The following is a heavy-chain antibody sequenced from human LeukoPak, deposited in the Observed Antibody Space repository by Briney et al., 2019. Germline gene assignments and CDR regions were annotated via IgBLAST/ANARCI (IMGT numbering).Heavy chain of an antibody. CDR1: GGSISSYY. CDR2: IYYSGST. J-gene: IGHJ4*02. D-gene: IGHD6-19*01. V-gene: IGHV4-59*08. Sequence: SETLSLTCTVAGGSISSYYWSWIRQPPGKGLEWIGYIYYSGSTNYNPSLKSRVTISVDTSKNQFSLKLSSVTAADTAVYYCARQESSGRYNWGQGTLVTVSS. CDR3: ARQESSGRYN.